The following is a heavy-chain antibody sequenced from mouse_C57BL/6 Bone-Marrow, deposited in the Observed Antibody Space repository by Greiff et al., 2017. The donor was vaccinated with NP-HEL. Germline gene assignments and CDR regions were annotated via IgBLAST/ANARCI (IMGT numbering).Heavy chain of an antibody. D-gene: IGHD2-10*01. CDR2: ISSGGSYT. Sequence: EVQLVESGGDLVKPGGSLKLSCAASGFTFSSYGMSWVRQTPDKRLEWVATISSGGSYTYYPDSVQGRFTISRDNAKNTLYLQMSSLKSEDTAMYYCARQPYPTDYWGQGTTLTVSS. V-gene: IGHV5-6*01. CDR1: GFTFSSYG. J-gene: IGHJ2*01. CDR3: ARQPYPTDY.